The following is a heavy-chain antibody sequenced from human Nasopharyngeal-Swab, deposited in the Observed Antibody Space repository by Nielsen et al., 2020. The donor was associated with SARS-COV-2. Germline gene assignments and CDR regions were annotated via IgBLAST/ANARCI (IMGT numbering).Heavy chain of an antibody. CDR2: INAGNGNT. D-gene: IGHD1-1*01. CDR3: ARAGEAYYYYYMDV. Sequence: WVRQAPGQGLEWMGWINAGNGNTKYSQKFQGRVTITRDKSASTAYMELSSLRSEDTAVYYCARAGEAYYYYYMDVWGKGTTVTVSS. J-gene: IGHJ6*03. V-gene: IGHV1-3*01.